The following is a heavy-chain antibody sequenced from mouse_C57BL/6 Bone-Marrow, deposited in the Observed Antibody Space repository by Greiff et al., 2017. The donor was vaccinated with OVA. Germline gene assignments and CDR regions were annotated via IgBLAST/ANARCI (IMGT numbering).Heavy chain of an antibody. CDR2: ISSGSSTI. CDR1: GFTFSDYG. CDR3: ARPFYGSSSAWFAY. Sequence: VKLVESGGGLVKPGGSLKLSCAASGFTFSDYGMHWVRQATEKGLEWVAYISSGSSTIYYADTVKGRFTISRDNAKNTLFLQMTSLRSENTAMYYCARPFYGSSSAWFAYWGQGTLVTVSA. D-gene: IGHD1-1*01. V-gene: IGHV5-17*01. J-gene: IGHJ3*01.